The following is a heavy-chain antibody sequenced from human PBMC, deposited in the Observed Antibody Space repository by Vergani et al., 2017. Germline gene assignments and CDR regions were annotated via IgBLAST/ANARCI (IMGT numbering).Heavy chain of an antibody. D-gene: IGHD3-10*01. J-gene: IGHJ3*01. Sequence: EKQLVQSGSETKKHGESLKIPCQAFGYIFSNFWIGWVRQRPGRGLEWMGIIYPGDSEVKSNPTFRGQVIFSVDTSVNTAYLQWRSLQASDTATYFCASGGHGSENGGALQLWGQGTNITVSS. CDR1: GYIFSNFW. CDR2: IYPGDSEV. V-gene: IGHV5-51*01. CDR3: ASGGHGSENGGALQL.